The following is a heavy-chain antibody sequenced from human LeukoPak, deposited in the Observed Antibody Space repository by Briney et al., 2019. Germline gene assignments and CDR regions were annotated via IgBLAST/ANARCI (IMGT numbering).Heavy chain of an antibody. CDR1: GFTFDDYA. Sequence: GGSLRLSCAASGFTFDDYAMHWVRQTPGKGLEWVSGISRNSGSIGYADSVKGRFTISRDNAKNSLYLQMNSLRVEDTALYYCAKARGYSYAYAFDIWGQGTMVTVSS. V-gene: IGHV3-9*01. CDR2: ISRNSGSI. D-gene: IGHD5-18*01. CDR3: AKARGYSYAYAFDI. J-gene: IGHJ3*02.